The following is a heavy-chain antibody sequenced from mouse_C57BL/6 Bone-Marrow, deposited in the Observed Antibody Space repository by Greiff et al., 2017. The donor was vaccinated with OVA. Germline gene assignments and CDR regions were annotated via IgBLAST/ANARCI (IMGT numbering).Heavy chain of an antibody. J-gene: IGHJ2*01. V-gene: IGHV1-69*01. CDR1: GYTFTSYW. CDR2: IDPSDSYT. Sequence: QVHVKQPGAELVMPGASVKLSCKASGYTFTSYWMHWVKQRPGQGLEWIGEIDPSDSYTNYNQKFKGKSTLTVDKSSSTAYMQLSSLTSEDSAVYYCAREEDITTVGGYWGQGTTLTVSS. CDR3: AREEDITTVGGY. D-gene: IGHD1-1*01.